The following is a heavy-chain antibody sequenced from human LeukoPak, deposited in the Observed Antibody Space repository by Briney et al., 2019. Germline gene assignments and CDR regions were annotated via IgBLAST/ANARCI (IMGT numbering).Heavy chain of an antibody. D-gene: IGHD3-22*01. Sequence: SEALSLTCTIFGDSVSRSDSYWDWIRQPPGKGLEWIGTIYYSGRTYYSPSLKSRVTLSVDMSNNQFSLTLSSVTAADTALYFCARRRYYDSSGYLEWGQGTLVTVSS. CDR1: GDSVSRSDSY. J-gene: IGHJ1*01. CDR2: IYYSGRT. CDR3: ARRRYYDSSGYLE. V-gene: IGHV4-39*01.